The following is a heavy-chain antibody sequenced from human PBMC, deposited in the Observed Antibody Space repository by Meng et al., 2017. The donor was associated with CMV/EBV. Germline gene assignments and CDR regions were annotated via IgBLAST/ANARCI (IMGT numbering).Heavy chain of an antibody. CDR1: GGSISSYY. CDR3: AREFIVGSGFDY. J-gene: IGHJ4*02. D-gene: IGHD1-26*01. Sequence: GSLRLSCTVSGGSISSYYWSWIRQSPGKGLEWIGYIYYSGSTNYNPSLKSRVTISVDTSKNQFSLKLSSVTAADTAVYYCAREFIVGSGFDYWGQGTLVTVSS. CDR2: IYYSGST. V-gene: IGHV4-59*01.